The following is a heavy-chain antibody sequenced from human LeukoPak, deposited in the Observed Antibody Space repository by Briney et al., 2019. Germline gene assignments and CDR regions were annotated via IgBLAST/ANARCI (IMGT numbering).Heavy chain of an antibody. CDR3: ARVDYSTPDYDYMDV. V-gene: IGHV4-59*01. Sequence: PTETLSLTCTVSGGSINSYYWSSIRQPPAKGLEWVGHIYYSGTTIYNPSLKSRVTISVDASKSQFSLKLSFVTTADTALYYCARVDYSTPDYDYMDVWGKGSTVTV. J-gene: IGHJ6*03. D-gene: IGHD4-11*01. CDR2: IYYSGTT. CDR1: GGSINSYY.